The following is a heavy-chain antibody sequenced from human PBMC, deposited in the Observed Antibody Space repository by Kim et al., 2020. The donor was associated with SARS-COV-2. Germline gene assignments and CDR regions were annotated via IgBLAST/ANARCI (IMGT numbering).Heavy chain of an antibody. CDR2: ISSSSSTI. V-gene: IGHV3-48*04. CDR1: GFTFSSYS. CDR3: ARDLDTAMVYYYYGMDV. Sequence: GGSLRLSCAASGFTFSSYSMNWVRQAPGKGLEWVSYISSSSSTIYYADSVKGRFTISRDNAKNSLYLQMNSLRAEDTAVYYCARDLDTAMVYYYYGMDVWGQGTTVTFSS. D-gene: IGHD5-18*01. J-gene: IGHJ6*02.